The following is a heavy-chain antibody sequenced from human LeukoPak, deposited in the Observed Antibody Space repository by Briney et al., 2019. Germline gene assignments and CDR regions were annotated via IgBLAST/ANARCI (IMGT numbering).Heavy chain of an antibody. Sequence: SETLSLTCTVSGGSISSHYWSWIRQPPGKGLEWIGYIYYSGSTNYNPSLKSRVTISVDTSKNQFSLKLSSVTAADPAVYYCARDRGYPDYWGQGTLVTVSS. CDR2: IYYSGST. CDR1: GGSISSHY. J-gene: IGHJ4*02. V-gene: IGHV4-59*11. CDR3: ARDRGYPDY. D-gene: IGHD6-13*01.